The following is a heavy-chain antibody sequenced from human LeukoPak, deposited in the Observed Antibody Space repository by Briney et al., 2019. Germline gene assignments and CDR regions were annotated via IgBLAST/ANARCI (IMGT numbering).Heavy chain of an antibody. J-gene: IGHJ4*02. Sequence: PSETLSLTCAVSGGSINSGDYYWSWIRQPPGKGLEWIGYIYYSGNTDYNPSLKSRVTISIDTSKSQFSLKLSSVTAADTAVYYCARVYYDSGSSYYFDYWGQGTLVIVSS. V-gene: IGHV4-30-4*01. CDR3: ARVYYDSGSSYYFDY. D-gene: IGHD3-10*01. CDR2: IYYSGNT. CDR1: GGSINSGDYY.